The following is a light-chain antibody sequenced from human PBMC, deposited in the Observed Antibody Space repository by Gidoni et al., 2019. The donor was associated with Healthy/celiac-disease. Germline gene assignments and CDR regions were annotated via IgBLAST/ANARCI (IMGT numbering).Light chain of an antibody. CDR1: SGSIASNY. CDR2: EAN. CDR3: QSYDSRSVV. J-gene: IGLJ2*01. V-gene: IGLV6-57*04. Sequence: NFMLTQPHSVSEPPGKTVTISYTRSSGSIASNYVPWYQQRPGSAPTTVIYEANQRPSGVPDRFSGSIDSSSNSASLTISGLKTEDEADYYCQSYDSRSVVFGGGTKLTVL.